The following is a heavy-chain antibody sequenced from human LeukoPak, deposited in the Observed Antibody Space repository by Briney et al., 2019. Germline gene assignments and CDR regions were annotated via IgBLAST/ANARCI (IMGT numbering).Heavy chain of an antibody. CDR3: AMIDSGSLNWFAFDI. CDR2: ISTGSSYI. Sequence: GGSLRLSCAASGSTFSSYSMNWVRQAPGKGLEWVSSISTGSSYIYYADSVKGRFTISRDNAKNSLYLQMNSLRAEDTALYYCAMIDSGSLNWFAFDIWGQGTMVTVSS. J-gene: IGHJ3*02. CDR1: GSTFSSYS. D-gene: IGHD1-26*01. V-gene: IGHV3-21*04.